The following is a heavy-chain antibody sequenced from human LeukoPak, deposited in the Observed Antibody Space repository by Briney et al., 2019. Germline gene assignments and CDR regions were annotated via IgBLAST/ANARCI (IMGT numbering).Heavy chain of an antibody. J-gene: IGHJ4*02. Sequence: SETLSLTCTVSGGSISSYYWSWIRQPPGKGLEWIGYIYYSGSTNYNPSLKSRVTISVDTSKNQFSLKLSSVTAADTAVYYCARYSSSWIYYFDYWSQGTLVTVSS. CDR1: GGSISSYY. CDR3: ARYSSSWIYYFDY. V-gene: IGHV4-59*08. CDR2: IYYSGST. D-gene: IGHD6-13*01.